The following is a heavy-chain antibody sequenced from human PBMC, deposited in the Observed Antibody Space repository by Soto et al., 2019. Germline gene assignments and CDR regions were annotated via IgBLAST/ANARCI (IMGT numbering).Heavy chain of an antibody. D-gene: IGHD1-1*01. CDR2: IIAVSDTT. CDR3: ARIGFGKVHTRYYYYDGMDV. Sequence: QVQLVQSGAEVKKPGSSVKVSCKASGNIFSSYSFSWVRQAPGQGLEWMGGIIAVSDTTNYAQKFQGRVTITADKSTNTAYMELSSLSPEDSAVYYCARIGFGKVHTRYYYYDGMDVWGQGTTVTVSS. V-gene: IGHV1-69*06. J-gene: IGHJ6*02. CDR1: GNIFSSYS.